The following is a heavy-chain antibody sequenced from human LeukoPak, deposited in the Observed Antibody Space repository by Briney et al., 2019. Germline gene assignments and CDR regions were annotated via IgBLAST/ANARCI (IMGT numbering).Heavy chain of an antibody. D-gene: IGHD2-8*02. V-gene: IGHV3-21*01. CDR1: GFTFSSYS. CDR3: ARDHSGGLDY. J-gene: IGHJ4*02. CDR2: ISSSSSYI. Sequence: GGSLRLSCAASGFTFSSYSMNGVRQAPGKGLEGVSSISSSSSYIYYADSVKGRFTISRDNAKNSLYLQMNSLRAEDTAVYYCARDHSGGLDYWGQGTLVSVST.